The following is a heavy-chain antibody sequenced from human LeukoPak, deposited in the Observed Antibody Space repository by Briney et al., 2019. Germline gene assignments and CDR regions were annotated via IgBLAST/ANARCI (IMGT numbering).Heavy chain of an antibody. CDR1: EFSFSTYA. D-gene: IGHD6-13*01. CDR2: ISGSGGNT. V-gene: IGHV3-23*01. Sequence: GGSLRLSCAASEFSFSTYAMSWVRQAPGKGLEWVSTISGSGGNTYYADSVKGRFTISRDTSKNTLYLQMNSLRVEDTAVYYCASAWYSSSPGFLDYWGQGTLVTVSS. J-gene: IGHJ4*02. CDR3: ASAWYSSSPGFLDY.